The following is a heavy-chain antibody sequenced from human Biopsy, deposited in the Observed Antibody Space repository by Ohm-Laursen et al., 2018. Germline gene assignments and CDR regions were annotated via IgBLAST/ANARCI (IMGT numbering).Heavy chain of an antibody. CDR1: GGSISSSNHY. D-gene: IGHD3-3*01. CDR3: ARHSLDDFWSGAHYYFDY. V-gene: IGHV4-39*01. J-gene: IGHJ4*02. CDR2: VYYSGST. Sequence: PSDTLSLTCSVSGGSISSSNHYWGWLRPPPGQGLEWLGHVYYSGSTFYNSSLESRVTVSVDTSKNQFHLRLTSMSASDTAVYYCARHSLDDFWSGAHYYFDYWGLGTLVTVSS.